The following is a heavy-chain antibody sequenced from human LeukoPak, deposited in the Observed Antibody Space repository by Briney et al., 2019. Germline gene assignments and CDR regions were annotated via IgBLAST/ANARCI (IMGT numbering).Heavy chain of an antibody. J-gene: IGHJ5*02. CDR2: INHSGST. D-gene: IGHD5-18*01. CDR3: ATRRYSQGWFDP. V-gene: IGHV4-34*01. Sequence: SETLSLTCVVYGGSFSGYYWSWIRQPPGKGLEWIGEINHSGSTNYNPSLKSRVTISVDTSKNQFSLKLSSVTAADTAVYYCATRRYSQGWFDPWGQGTLVTVSS. CDR1: GGSFSGYY.